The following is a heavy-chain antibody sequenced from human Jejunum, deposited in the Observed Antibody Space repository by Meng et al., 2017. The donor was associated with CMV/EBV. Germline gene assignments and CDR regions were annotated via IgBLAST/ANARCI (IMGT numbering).Heavy chain of an antibody. CDR1: GDTFNNFI. V-gene: IGHV1-69*12. CDR2: FIPIFAKA. J-gene: IGHJ5*02. Sequence: QVLLVQSGAEVKRPGSSVRVSCKASGDTFNNFIIHWVRPPHGQGLEWMGAFIPIFAKANYAQNFQGKVTLTADESISTVYMELNNLTSEDTAIYYCASEGSGGAFDPWGQGTLVTVSS. CDR3: ASEGSGGAFDP. D-gene: IGHD3-10*01.